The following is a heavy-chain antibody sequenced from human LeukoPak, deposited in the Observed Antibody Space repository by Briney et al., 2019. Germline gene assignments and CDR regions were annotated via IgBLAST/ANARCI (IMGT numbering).Heavy chain of an antibody. CDR3: AKVGIFGLVTYYFDY. Sequence: GGSLRLSCAASGFTFDEYAMHWVRQAPGKGLEWVSGISWNSGLIDYADSVKGRFTISRDNAKNSLYLQMNSLKAEDTAFYYCAKVGIFGLVTYYFDYWGQGALVTVSS. D-gene: IGHD3/OR15-3a*01. CDR2: ISWNSGLI. V-gene: IGHV3-9*01. CDR1: GFTFDEYA. J-gene: IGHJ4*02.